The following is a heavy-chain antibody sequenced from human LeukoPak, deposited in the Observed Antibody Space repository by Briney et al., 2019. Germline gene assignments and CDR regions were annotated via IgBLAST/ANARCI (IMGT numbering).Heavy chain of an antibody. J-gene: IGHJ5*02. CDR3: ARGLNCSGGSCYSGSGPQSRWLDP. CDR1: GGSFSGYY. CDR2: INHSGST. D-gene: IGHD2-15*01. Sequence: PSETLSLTCAFYGGSFSGYYWSWIRHPPGKGLELTGVINHSGSTNYYPSLKSRVTISVDTSKSQFSLKLSSVTAADTAVYYSARGLNCSGGSCYSGSGPQSRWLDPWGQGTLVTVSS. V-gene: IGHV4-34*01.